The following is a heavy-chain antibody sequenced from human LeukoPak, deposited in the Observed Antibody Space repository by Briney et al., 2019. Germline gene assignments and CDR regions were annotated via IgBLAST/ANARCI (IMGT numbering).Heavy chain of an antibody. CDR2: ISYDGSNK. D-gene: IGHD2-2*02. V-gene: IGHV3-30-3*01. CDR3: ARVYCSSASCYMSYYFYYMDV. CDR1: GFTFSSYA. J-gene: IGHJ6*03. Sequence: GGSLRLSCAASGFTFSSYAMHWVRQAPGKGLEWVAVISYDGSNKYYADSVKGRFTISRDSSKNTLYLQMNSLRAEDTAVYYCARVYCSSASCYMSYYFYYMDVWGKGTTVTVSS.